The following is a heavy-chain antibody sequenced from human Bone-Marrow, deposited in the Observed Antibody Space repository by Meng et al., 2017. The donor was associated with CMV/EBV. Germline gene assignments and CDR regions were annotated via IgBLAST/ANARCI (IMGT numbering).Heavy chain of an antibody. CDR2: IRSKAYGGTT. J-gene: IGHJ4*02. CDR3: TRSIEKQGLVGAGY. D-gene: IGHD6-19*01. CDR1: GFTFGDYA. Sequence: GGSLRLSCTASGFTFGDYAMSWVRQAPGKGLEWVGFIRSKAYGGTTEYAASVKGRFTISRDDSKSIAYLQMNSLKTEDTAVYYCTRSIEKQGLVGAGYWGQGTLVTVSS. V-gene: IGHV3-49*04.